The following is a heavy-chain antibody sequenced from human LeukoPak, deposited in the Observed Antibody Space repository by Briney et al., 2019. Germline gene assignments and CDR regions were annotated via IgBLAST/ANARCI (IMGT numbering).Heavy chain of an antibody. CDR2: ISSSGSTI. V-gene: IGHV3-48*04. CDR1: GFTFSSYT. D-gene: IGHD6-19*01. J-gene: IGHJ3*02. Sequence: GGSLRLSCAASGFTFSSYTMNWVRQAPGKGLEWVSYISSSGSTIYYADSVKGRFTISRDNAKNSLYLQMNSLRAEDTAVYYCASSGWSLQHDAFDIWGQGTMVTVSS. CDR3: ASSGWSLQHDAFDI.